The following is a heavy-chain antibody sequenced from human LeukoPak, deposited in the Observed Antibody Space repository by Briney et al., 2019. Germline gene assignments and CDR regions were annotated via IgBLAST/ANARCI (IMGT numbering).Heavy chain of an antibody. CDR1: GFPFSSYW. J-gene: IGHJ4*02. CDR3: ARDSSGSYYFLDY. V-gene: IGHV3-30*03. Sequence: GGSLRLSCAASGFPFSSYWMHWVRQAPGKGLEWVAVISYDGSNKYYADSVKGRFTISRDNSKNTLYLQMNSLRAEDTAVYYCARDSSGSYYFLDYWGQGTLVTVSS. D-gene: IGHD1-26*01. CDR2: ISYDGSNK.